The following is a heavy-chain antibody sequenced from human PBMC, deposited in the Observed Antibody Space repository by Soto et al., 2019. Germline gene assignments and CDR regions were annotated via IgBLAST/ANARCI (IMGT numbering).Heavy chain of an antibody. J-gene: IGHJ3*02. CDR3: ARVSHCSSTSCYNIAFDI. CDR2: IKQDGTEK. CDR1: GFTFSSYW. V-gene: IGHV3-7*01. D-gene: IGHD2-2*01. Sequence: EVQLVESGGGLVQPGGSLRLSCAASGFTFSSYWMSWVRQAPGKGLEWVANIKQDGTEKYYLDSVKGRFTISRDNAKNSLYMQINSLRAEDTAVYYCARVSHCSSTSCYNIAFDIWGQGTMVTVSS.